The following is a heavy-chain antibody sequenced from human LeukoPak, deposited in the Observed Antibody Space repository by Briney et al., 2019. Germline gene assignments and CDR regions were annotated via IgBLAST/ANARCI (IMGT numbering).Heavy chain of an antibody. CDR3: ARPLRDGYNSKSFDY. J-gene: IGHJ4*02. CDR1: GFTFSSYA. Sequence: PGGSLRLSCAASGFTFSSYAMSWVRQAPGKGLEWVSAISGSGGSTYYADSVKGRFTISRDNSKNTLYLQMNSLRAEDTAVYYCARPLRDGYNSKSFDYWGQGTLVTVSS. D-gene: IGHD5-24*01. V-gene: IGHV3-23*01. CDR2: ISGSGGST.